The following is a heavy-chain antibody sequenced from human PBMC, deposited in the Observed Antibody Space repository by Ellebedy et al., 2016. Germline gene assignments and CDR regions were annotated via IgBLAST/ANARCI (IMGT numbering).Heavy chain of an antibody. V-gene: IGHV4-59*13. CDR2: IYYSGST. CDR1: GGSISSYY. CDR3: ARVRYSSSWRPRAFDI. J-gene: IGHJ3*02. D-gene: IGHD6-13*01. Sequence: SETLSLTXTVSGGSISSYYWSWIRQPPGKGLEWIGYIYYSGSTNYNPSLKSRVTISVDTSKNQFSLKLSSVTAADTAVYYCARVRYSSSWRPRAFDIWGQGAMVTVSS.